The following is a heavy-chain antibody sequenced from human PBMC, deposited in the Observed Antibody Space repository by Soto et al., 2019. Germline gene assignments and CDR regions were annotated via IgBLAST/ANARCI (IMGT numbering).Heavy chain of an antibody. V-gene: IGHV3-30*18. Sequence: GGSLRLSCAASGFTFSNYGMHCVRQAPGKGLEWVAVISYDGRNKYYADSVKGRFTISRDSSKNTVSLEMNSLRAEDTAVYYCAKGGRQWLVTSDFNYWGQGALVTSPQ. J-gene: IGHJ4*02. CDR2: ISYDGRNK. CDR1: GFTFSNYG. D-gene: IGHD6-19*01. CDR3: AKGGRQWLVTSDFNY.